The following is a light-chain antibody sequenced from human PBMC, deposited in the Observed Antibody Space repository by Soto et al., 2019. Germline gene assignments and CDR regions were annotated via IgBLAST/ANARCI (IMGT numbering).Light chain of an antibody. CDR1: QSISSW. Sequence: DIQMTQSPSTLSASVGDRVTITCRASQSISSWLAWYQQKPGKAPKLLIYKASSLKSGVPSSFSGSGSGTEFTLTISSMQPDDFETYYCQQYNSYWTFGQGTKVEIQ. J-gene: IGKJ1*01. CDR2: KAS. V-gene: IGKV1-5*03. CDR3: QQYNSYWT.